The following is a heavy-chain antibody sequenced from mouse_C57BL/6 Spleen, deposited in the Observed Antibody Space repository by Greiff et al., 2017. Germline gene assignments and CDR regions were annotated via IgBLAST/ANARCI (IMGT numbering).Heavy chain of an antibody. CDR2: IDPEDGDT. Sequence: EVQLQQSGAELVRPGASVKLSCTASGFNIKDYYMHWVKQRPEQGLEWIGRIDPEDGDTEYAPKFQGKATMTADTSSNTAYLQLSSLTSEDTAVYYCTPYYYGSSQFAYWGQGTLVTVSA. D-gene: IGHD1-1*01. V-gene: IGHV14-1*01. CDR1: GFNIKDYY. CDR3: TPYYYGSSQFAY. J-gene: IGHJ3*01.